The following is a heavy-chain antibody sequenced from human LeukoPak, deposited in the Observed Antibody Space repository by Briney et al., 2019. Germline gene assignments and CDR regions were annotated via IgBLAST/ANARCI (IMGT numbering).Heavy chain of an antibody. CDR3: ARGPPIKYDILTGYYNFDC. J-gene: IGHJ4*02. V-gene: IGHV4-34*01. CDR1: GGSFSGYY. Sequence: SETLSLTCGVYGGSFSGYYWTWIRQPPGKGLEWIWGINHSGSTNYNPSLKTRVIISVDTSKKQFSLKLSSVTAADTAVYYCARGPPIKYDILTGYYNFDCWGQGTLVTVSS. D-gene: IGHD3-9*01. CDR2: INHSGST.